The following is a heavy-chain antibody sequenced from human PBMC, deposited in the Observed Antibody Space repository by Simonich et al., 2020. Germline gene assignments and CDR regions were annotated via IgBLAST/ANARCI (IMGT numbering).Heavy chain of an antibody. Sequence: QVQLQESGPGLVKPSETLSLTCTVSGYSISSGYYWGWLRQPPGKGLEWIGGIYHSGSTNDNPSLKSRVSISVDTSKNQFSLKLSSVTAADTAVYYCARVGYSNYYYYGMDVWGQGTTVTVSS. CDR1: GYSISSGYY. V-gene: IGHV4-38-2*02. CDR2: IYHSGST. D-gene: IGHD6-13*01. J-gene: IGHJ6*02. CDR3: ARVGYSNYYYYGMDV.